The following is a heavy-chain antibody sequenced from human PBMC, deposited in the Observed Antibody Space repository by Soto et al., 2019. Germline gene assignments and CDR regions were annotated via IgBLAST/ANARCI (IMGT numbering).Heavy chain of an antibody. CDR1: GFTFSSYS. Sequence: GGSLRLSCAASGFTFSSYSMNWVRQAPGKGLEWVSSISSSSNYIYYADSVKGRFTISRDNAKNSLYLQMNSLRAEDTAVYYCARDEYYYDSSGSDAFDIWGQGTMVTVSS. V-gene: IGHV3-21*01. CDR3: ARDEYYYDSSGSDAFDI. D-gene: IGHD3-22*01. J-gene: IGHJ3*02. CDR2: ISSSSNYI.